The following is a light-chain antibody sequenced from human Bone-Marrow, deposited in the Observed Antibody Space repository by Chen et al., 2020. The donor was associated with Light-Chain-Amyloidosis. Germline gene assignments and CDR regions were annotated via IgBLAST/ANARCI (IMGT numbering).Light chain of an antibody. CDR2: EVS. CDR3: MQGIHLPLT. V-gene: IGKV2-29*03. J-gene: IGKJ4*01. Sequence: DIVMTQTPLSLSVTPGQLASISCKSSQSLLHSDGKTFLYCYLQKPGQSLQLLFYEVSSRFSGVPVRVIVSGSGTDFAMKISRLEADEVGVYYCMQGIHLPLTFGGGTKVEIK. CDR1: QSLLHSDGKTF.